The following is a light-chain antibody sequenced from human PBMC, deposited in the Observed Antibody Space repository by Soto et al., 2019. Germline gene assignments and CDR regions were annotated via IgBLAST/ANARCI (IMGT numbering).Light chain of an antibody. CDR3: QQYGSSPWT. J-gene: IGKJ1*01. CDR1: QSVRSSY. Sequence: EIVLTHSPDTLSLSPWEIATLSCRASQSVRSSYLAWYQQKPGQAPRLLIYGASSRATGIPDRFSGSGSGTDFTLTISRLEPEDFAVYYCQQYGSSPWTFGQGTKVDIK. CDR2: GAS. V-gene: IGKV3-20*01.